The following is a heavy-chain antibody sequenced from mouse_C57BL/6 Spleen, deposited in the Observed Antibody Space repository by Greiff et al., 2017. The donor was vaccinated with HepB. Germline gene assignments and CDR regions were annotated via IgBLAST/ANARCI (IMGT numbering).Heavy chain of an antibody. D-gene: IGHD5-1-1*01. J-gene: IGHJ3*01. CDR3: ARGEIWFAY. Sequence: EVKLMESGPGLVKPSQSLSLTCSVTGYSITSGYYWNWIRQFPGNKLEWMGYISYDGSNNYNPSLKNRISITRDTSKHQFFLKLNSVTTEDTATYYCARGEIWFAYWGQGTLVTVSA. V-gene: IGHV3-6*01. CDR2: ISYDGSN. CDR1: GYSITSGYY.